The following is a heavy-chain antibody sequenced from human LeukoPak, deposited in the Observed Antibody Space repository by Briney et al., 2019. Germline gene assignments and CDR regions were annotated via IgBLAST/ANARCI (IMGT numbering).Heavy chain of an antibody. V-gene: IGHV5-51*01. CDR3: ARHLRLWQNWFDP. J-gene: IGHJ5*02. D-gene: IGHD5-18*01. Sequence: GESLKISCKASGYRFINYWIGWVRQLPGKGLECMGIIFPGDSDTRYSPSFQGQVTISADTSISTAYLQWSSLKASDTAMYYCARHLRLWQNWFDPWGQGTLVTVSS. CDR1: GYRFINYW. CDR2: IFPGDSDT.